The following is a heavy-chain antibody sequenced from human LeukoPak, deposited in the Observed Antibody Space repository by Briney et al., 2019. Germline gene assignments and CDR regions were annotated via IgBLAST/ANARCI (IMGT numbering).Heavy chain of an antibody. D-gene: IGHD4-23*01. CDR2: ISSSGGGT. V-gene: IGHV3-23*01. CDR3: AKLEIGGNGYFDH. Sequence: GGSLRLSCAASGYTFSSYAMNWVRQAPGKGLEWVSTISSSGGGTNYADSVKGRFTIARDNSQNTLFLQMSSLRAEDTAVYYCAKLEIGGNGYFDHWGQGTLVTVSS. J-gene: IGHJ4*02. CDR1: GYTFSSYA.